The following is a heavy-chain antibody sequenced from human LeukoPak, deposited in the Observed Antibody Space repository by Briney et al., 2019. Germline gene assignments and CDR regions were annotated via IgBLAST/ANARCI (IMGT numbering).Heavy chain of an antibody. CDR1: GFTFSSYG. Sequence: GGSLRLSCAASGFTFSSYGMSWVRQAPGKGLEWVSAISGSGGSTYYADSVKGRFTISRDNSKNTLYLEMNSLRAEDTAVYYCAKLGEYDSSGYLRYWGQGTLVTVSS. J-gene: IGHJ4*02. V-gene: IGHV3-23*01. CDR3: AKLGEYDSSGYLRY. D-gene: IGHD3-22*01. CDR2: ISGSGGST.